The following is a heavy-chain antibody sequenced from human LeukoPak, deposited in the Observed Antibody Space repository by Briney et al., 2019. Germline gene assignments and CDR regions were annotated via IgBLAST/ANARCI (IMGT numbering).Heavy chain of an antibody. D-gene: IGHD3-10*01. CDR3: ARDPSSFGGRFDP. V-gene: IGHV4-4*07. CDR2: IYSSGST. CDR1: GGSISSYY. J-gene: IGHJ5*02. Sequence: SETLSLTCTVSGGSISSYYWNWIRQPPGKGLEWIGRIYSSGSTNYNPSLKSRVTMSVDTSKNQFSLKLSSVTAADTAVYSWARDPSSFGGRFDPWGQGTLVAVSS.